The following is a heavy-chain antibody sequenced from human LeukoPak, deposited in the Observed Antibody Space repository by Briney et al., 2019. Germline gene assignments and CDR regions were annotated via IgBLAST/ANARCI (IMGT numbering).Heavy chain of an antibody. CDR2: IHYRGST. CDR3: ARSVLGYSYGLHIDY. J-gene: IGHJ4*02. V-gene: IGHV4-59*01. D-gene: IGHD5-18*01. CDR1: GGSISSYY. Sequence: NTSETLSLTRTVSGGSISSYYWSWIRQPPGKGLEWIGYIHYRGSTNYNPSLKSRVTISVDTSKNQFSLKLSSLTAADTAVYYCARSVLGYSYGLHIDYWGQGTLVTVSS.